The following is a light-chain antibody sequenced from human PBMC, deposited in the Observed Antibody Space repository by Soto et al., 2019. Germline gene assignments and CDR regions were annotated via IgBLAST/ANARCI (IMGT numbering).Light chain of an antibody. V-gene: IGLV1-40*01. Sequence: QPVLTQPPSVSGAPGQRVTISCTGSSSNVGAGYDVHWYQQLPGTAPKLLIYRNINRPSGVPDRFSGSKSGTSASLAITGLQAEDEADYYCQSFDSSLNDWMFGGGTKLTVL. J-gene: IGLJ3*02. CDR1: SSNVGAGYD. CDR3: QSFDSSLNDWM. CDR2: RNI.